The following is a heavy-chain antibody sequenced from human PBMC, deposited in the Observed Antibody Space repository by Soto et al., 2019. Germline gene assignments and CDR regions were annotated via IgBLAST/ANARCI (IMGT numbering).Heavy chain of an antibody. CDR1: GFTFSSYW. V-gene: IGHV3-7*01. CDR2: IKQDGSEK. J-gene: IGHJ4*02. D-gene: IGHD1-7*01. Sequence: SLRLSCAASGFTFSSYWMSWVRQAPGKGLEWVANIKQDGSEKYYVDSVKGRFTISRDNAKNSLYLQMNSLRAEDTAVYYCARDMGYNWNYVVDYWGQGTLVTVSS. CDR3: ARDMGYNWNYVVDY.